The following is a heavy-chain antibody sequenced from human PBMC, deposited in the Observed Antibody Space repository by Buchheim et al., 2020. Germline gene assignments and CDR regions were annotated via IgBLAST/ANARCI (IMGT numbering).Heavy chain of an antibody. Sequence: EVQLVESGGGLVQPGGSLRLSCAASGFTFSKYWMIWVRQAPGKGLQWVASINEDGNEKYYVDSVQGRFTISRDNPKNSLSLQMNSLRAEDTALYYCARGGASSSRDHWGQGSL. J-gene: IGHJ4*02. CDR3: ARGGASSSRDH. CDR2: INEDGNEK. CDR1: GFTFSKYW. V-gene: IGHV3-7*01. D-gene: IGHD6-6*01.